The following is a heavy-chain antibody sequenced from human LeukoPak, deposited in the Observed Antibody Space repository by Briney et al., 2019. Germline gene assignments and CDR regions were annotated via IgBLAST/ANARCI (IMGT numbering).Heavy chain of an antibody. CDR3: ARDRSSSWLWTYYYYGMDV. D-gene: IGHD6-13*01. CDR2: ISYDGSNK. Sequence: GGSLRLSCAASGFTLSSYAMHWVRQAPGKGLEWVAVISYDGSNKYYADSVKGRFTISRDNSKNTLYLQMNSLRAEDTAVYYCARDRSSSWLWTYYYYGMDVWGQGTTVTVSS. V-gene: IGHV3-30-3*01. CDR1: GFTLSSYA. J-gene: IGHJ6*02.